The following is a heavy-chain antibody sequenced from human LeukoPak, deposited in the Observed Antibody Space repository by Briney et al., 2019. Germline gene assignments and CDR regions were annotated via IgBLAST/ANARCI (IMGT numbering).Heavy chain of an antibody. D-gene: IGHD3-10*01. V-gene: IGHV1-2*02. CDR1: GYTFTVYY. Sequence: ASVTVSCKASGYTFTVYYMHWVRQAPGQGLEWMGWINPNSGGTNYAQKFQGRVTMTRDTSISTAYMELSRLRSDDTAVYYCARDPSPVLLWFGEAYFDYWGQGTLVTVSS. CDR2: INPNSGGT. CDR3: ARDPSPVLLWFGEAYFDY. J-gene: IGHJ4*02.